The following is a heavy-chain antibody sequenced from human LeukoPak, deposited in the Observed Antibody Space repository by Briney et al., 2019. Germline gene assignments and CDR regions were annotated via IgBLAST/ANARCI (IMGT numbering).Heavy chain of an antibody. CDR3: ARDGSIRTYNWFDP. V-gene: IGHV3-21*01. D-gene: IGHD3-3*02. CDR1: GFTFSTYA. Sequence: GGSLRLSCAASGFTFSTYAMSWVRQAPGKGLEWVSSISSSSTYTYYADSVKGRFTISRDNAKNSVFLQMNSLRAEDTAVYYCARDGSIRTYNWFDPWGQGTLVTVSS. CDR2: ISSSSTYT. J-gene: IGHJ5*02.